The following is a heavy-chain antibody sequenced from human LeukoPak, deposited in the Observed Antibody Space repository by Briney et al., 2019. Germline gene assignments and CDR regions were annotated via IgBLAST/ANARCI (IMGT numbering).Heavy chain of an antibody. J-gene: IGHJ4*02. D-gene: IGHD6-13*01. CDR2: ISSDGSPV. CDR1: GFSLSDYY. V-gene: IGHV3-11*01. CDR3: ARLVSIEAAGTYDY. Sequence: GGSLRLSCAASGFSLSDYYMTWIRQVPGKGLEWVSYISSDGSPVAYADSVKGRFTISRDDAKNSMYLQINSLRAEDTAVYYCARLVSIEAAGTYDYWGQGVLVTVSS.